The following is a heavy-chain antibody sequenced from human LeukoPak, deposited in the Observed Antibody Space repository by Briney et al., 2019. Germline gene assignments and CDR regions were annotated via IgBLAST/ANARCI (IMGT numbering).Heavy chain of an antibody. V-gene: IGHV1-2*02. CDR3: AREGPTISFDY. D-gene: IGHD5-12*01. Sequence: GASVKVSCKASGYTFTGSYMHWVRQAPGQGLEWMGWISPNSGGTNYGQKFQGRVTMTRDTSINTVYMEMTRLSSDDTAVYYCAREGPTISFDYWGRGTLVTVSS. J-gene: IGHJ4*02. CDR2: ISPNSGGT. CDR1: GYTFTGSY.